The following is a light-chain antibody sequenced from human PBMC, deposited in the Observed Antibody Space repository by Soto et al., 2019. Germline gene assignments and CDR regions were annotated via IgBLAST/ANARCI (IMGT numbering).Light chain of an antibody. CDR3: LSYTSANTRV. CDR1: SSDVGGYNS. J-gene: IGLJ3*02. V-gene: IGLV2-14*01. CDR2: EVN. Sequence: QSVLTQPPSASGSPGQSVTISCTGTSSDVGGYNSVSWYQQHPGKAPKLIIYEVNNRPSGVSNRFSGSKSGNTASLTISGLQPEDEADYYCLSYTSANTRVFGGGTKVTVL.